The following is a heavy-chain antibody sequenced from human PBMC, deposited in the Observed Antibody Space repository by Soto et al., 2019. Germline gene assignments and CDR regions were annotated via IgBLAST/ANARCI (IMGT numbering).Heavy chain of an antibody. CDR2: INPSGGST. J-gene: IGHJ4*02. D-gene: IGHD2-15*01. V-gene: IGHV1-46*03. Sequence: ASVKVSCKASGYTFTSYYMHWVRQAPGQGLEWMGIINPSGGSTSYAQKFQGRVTMTRDTSTSTVYMELSSLRSEDTAVYYCARALVCGGSCYSKQGGFDYWGQGTLVTVSS. CDR1: GYTFTSYY. CDR3: ARALVCGGSCYSKQGGFDY.